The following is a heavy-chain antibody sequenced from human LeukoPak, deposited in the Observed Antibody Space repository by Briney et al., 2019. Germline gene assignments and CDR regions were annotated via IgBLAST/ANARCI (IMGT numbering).Heavy chain of an antibody. CDR1: GGSISSSNW. V-gene: IGHV4-4*02. CDR2: IYHSGST. D-gene: IGHD5-12*01. Sequence: SETLSLTCAVSGGSISSSNWWSWVRQPPGKGLEWIGEIYHSGSTNYNPSLKSRVTISVDTSKNQFSLKLSSVTAADTAVYYCARDQYSGYDSRFDYWGQGTLVTVSS. CDR3: ARDQYSGYDSRFDY. J-gene: IGHJ4*02.